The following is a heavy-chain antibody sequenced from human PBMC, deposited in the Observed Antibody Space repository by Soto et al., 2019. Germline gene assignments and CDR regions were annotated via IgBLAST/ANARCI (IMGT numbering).Heavy chain of an antibody. Sequence: ASVKVSCKASGYTFTSYGISWVRQAPGQGLEWMGWISAYNGNTNYAQKRQGRVTMTTDTSTSTAYMELRSLRSDDTAVYYCARDLVVVVAATTYYYCGMDVWGQGTTVTVSS. CDR3: ARDLVVVVAATTYYYCGMDV. D-gene: IGHD2-15*01. J-gene: IGHJ6*02. CDR1: GYTFTSYG. CDR2: ISAYNGNT. V-gene: IGHV1-18*04.